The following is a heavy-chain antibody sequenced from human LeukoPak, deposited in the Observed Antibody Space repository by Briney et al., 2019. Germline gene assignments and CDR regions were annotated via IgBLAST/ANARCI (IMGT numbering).Heavy chain of an antibody. D-gene: IGHD2-15*01. Sequence: PSETLSLTCTVSGGSISSSSYYWGWIRQPPGKGLEWIGSIYYSGSTYYNPSLKSRVTISVDTSKNQFSLKLSSVTAADTAVYYCARDSDVVVASRQAFDIWGQGTMVTVSS. V-gene: IGHV4-39*07. CDR3: ARDSDVVVASRQAFDI. J-gene: IGHJ3*02. CDR2: IYYSGST. CDR1: GGSISSSSYY.